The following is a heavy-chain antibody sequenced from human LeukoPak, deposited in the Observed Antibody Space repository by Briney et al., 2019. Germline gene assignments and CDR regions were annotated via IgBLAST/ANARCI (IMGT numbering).Heavy chain of an antibody. V-gene: IGHV1-24*01. J-gene: IGHJ3*02. D-gene: IGHD2-15*01. CDR3: ATDFCFSGGSCYFI. CDR1: GYTLTELS. Sequence: ASVKVSCKVSGYTLTELSMHWVRQAPGKGLEWMGGFDPEDGETIYAQKFQGRVTMTEDTSTDTAYMELSSLRSEDTAVYYCATDFCFSGGSCYFIWGQGTMVTVSS. CDR2: FDPEDGET.